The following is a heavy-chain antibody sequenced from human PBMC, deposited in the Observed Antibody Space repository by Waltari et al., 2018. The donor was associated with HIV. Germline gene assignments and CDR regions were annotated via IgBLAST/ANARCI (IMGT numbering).Heavy chain of an antibody. CDR3: TRSTAAGSCDD. J-gene: IGHJ4*01. V-gene: IGHV6-1*01. Sequence: QVQLQQSGPGLVKPSQTLSLTCAISGDSVSSNSAAWNWIRQSPSRGIEWLGKKYYLSERYTDDAISVKSRIIIKPETSRNQFSLQLNSVTPEDTAVYYCTRSTAAGSCDDWGHGTLVTVSS. D-gene: IGHD6-13*01. CDR2: KYYLSERYT. CDR1: GDSVSSNSAA.